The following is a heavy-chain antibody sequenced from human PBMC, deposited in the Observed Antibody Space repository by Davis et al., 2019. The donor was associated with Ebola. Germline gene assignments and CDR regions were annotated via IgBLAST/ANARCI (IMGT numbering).Heavy chain of an antibody. CDR3: AKDLSGWYSFDY. CDR1: GFTFNSYA. V-gene: IGHV3-23*01. Sequence: GGSLRLSCAVSGFTFNSYAMSWVRQAPGKGLEWVSAISGSGGSTYYADSVKGRFTISRDNSKNTLYLQMNSLRAEDTAVYYCAKDLSGWYSFDYWGQGTLVTVSS. D-gene: IGHD6-19*01. CDR2: ISGSGGST. J-gene: IGHJ4*02.